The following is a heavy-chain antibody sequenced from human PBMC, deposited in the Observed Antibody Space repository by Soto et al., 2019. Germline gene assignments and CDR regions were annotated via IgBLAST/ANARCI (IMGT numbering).Heavy chain of an antibody. CDR3: VRGRDSSGWLYYYYMDV. J-gene: IGHJ6*03. CDR1: GYTFTSYG. CDR2: ISAYNGNT. Sequence: ASVKVSCKASGYTFTSYGISWVRQAPGQGLEWMGWISAYNGNTNYAQKLQGRVTMTTDTSTSTAYMELRSLRSDDTAVYYCVRGRDSSGWLYYYYMDVWGKGTTVTVSS. D-gene: IGHD6-19*01. V-gene: IGHV1-18*01.